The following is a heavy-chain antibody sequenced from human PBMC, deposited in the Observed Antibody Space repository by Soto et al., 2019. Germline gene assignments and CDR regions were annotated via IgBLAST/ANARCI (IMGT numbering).Heavy chain of an antibody. D-gene: IGHD1-20*01. CDR1: GFTFSSYA. CDR2: ISGSGGST. CDR3: AKGRYNWNYSYYYMDV. Sequence: GGSLRLSCAASGFTFSSYAMNWVRQPPGKGLEWVSGISGSGGSTYYADSVKGRFTISRDNSKNTLYLQMNSLRAEDTAVYYCAKGRYNWNYSYYYMDVWGKGTTVTVSS. V-gene: IGHV3-23*01. J-gene: IGHJ6*03.